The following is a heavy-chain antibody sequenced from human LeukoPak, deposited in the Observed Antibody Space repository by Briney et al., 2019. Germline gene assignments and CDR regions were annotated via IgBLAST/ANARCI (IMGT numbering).Heavy chain of an antibody. V-gene: IGHV3-23*01. Sequence: GGSLRLSCAASGFTFSSYAMSWVRQAPGKGLEWVSAISGSGGSTYYADSVKGRFTISRDNAKNSLYPQMNSLRDEDTAVYYCARERTTVISSYGMDVWGQGTTVTVSS. D-gene: IGHD4-11*01. CDR1: GFTFSSYA. CDR3: ARERTTVISSYGMDV. CDR2: ISGSGGST. J-gene: IGHJ6*02.